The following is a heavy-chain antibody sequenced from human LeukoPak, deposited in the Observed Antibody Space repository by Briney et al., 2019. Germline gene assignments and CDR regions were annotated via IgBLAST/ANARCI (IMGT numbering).Heavy chain of an antibody. D-gene: IGHD3-10*01. CDR2: INHSGST. Sequence: SETLSLTCAVYGGSFSGYYWSWIRQTPGKGLEWIGEINHSGSTNYNPSLKSRVTISADTSKNQFSLKLTSVTAADTAVYYCACHTASYYGWFDPWGRGTLVTVSS. CDR1: GGSFSGYY. J-gene: IGHJ5*02. CDR3: ACHTASYYGWFDP. V-gene: IGHV4-34*01.